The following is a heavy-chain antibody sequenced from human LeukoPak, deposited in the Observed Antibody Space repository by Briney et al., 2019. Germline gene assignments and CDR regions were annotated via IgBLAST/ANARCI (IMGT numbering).Heavy chain of an antibody. Sequence: GGSLRLPCAASGFTFSSYEMNWVRQAPGKGLEWVSYISSSGSTIYYADSVKARFTISRDNAKNSLYLKMNSLRAEDTAVYYCARVWKNCSGSSCRYYFDYWGQGTLVTVSS. V-gene: IGHV3-48*03. CDR2: ISSSGSTI. CDR3: ARVWKNCSGSSCRYYFDY. J-gene: IGHJ4*02. CDR1: GFTFSSYE. D-gene: IGHD2-15*01.